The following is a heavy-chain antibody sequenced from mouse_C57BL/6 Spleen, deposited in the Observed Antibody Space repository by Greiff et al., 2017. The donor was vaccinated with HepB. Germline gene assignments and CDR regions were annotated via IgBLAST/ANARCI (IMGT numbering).Heavy chain of an antibody. CDR2: ISSGGSYT. D-gene: IGHD1-1*01. Sequence: DVMLVESGGDLVKPGGSLKLSCAASGFTFSSYGMSWVRQTPDKRLEWVATISSGGSYTYYPDSVKGRFTISRDNAKNTLYLQMSSLKSEDTAMYYCARQDYGSSYEGYFDVWGTGTTVTVSS. CDR3: ARQDYGSSYEGYFDV. CDR1: GFTFSSYG. J-gene: IGHJ1*03. V-gene: IGHV5-6*02.